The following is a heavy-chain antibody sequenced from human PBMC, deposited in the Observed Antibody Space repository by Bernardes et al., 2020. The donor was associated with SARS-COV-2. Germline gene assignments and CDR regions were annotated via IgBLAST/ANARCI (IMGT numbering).Heavy chain of an antibody. D-gene: IGHD3-3*01. Sequence: GESLKISCKVSGYRFTGYWIGWVRQMPGKGLEWMGLIYPGDSDTRYSPSFQGQVTIPTDKSISTAYLQWNSLKASDTAMYYCARRRFLANIVVESADKDAFDIWGQGTMVTVSS. CDR3: ARRRFLANIVVESADKDAFDI. J-gene: IGHJ3*02. CDR2: IYPGDSDT. V-gene: IGHV5-51*01. CDR1: GYRFTGYW.